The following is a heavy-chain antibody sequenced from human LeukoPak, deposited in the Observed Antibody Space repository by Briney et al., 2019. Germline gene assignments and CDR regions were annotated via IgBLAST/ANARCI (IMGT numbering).Heavy chain of an antibody. J-gene: IGHJ4*02. CDR2: ISGSGGST. V-gene: IGHV3-23*01. CDR1: GFTLSNSA. D-gene: IGHD6-19*01. Sequence: GGSLRLSCAASGFTLSNSAMTWVRQAPGKGLEWVSVISGSGGSTYNADSVKGRFTVSRDNSKNTLYLQLNSLRAEDTAVYYCAKSSGKEAVAALDYWGQGTLVTVSS. CDR3: AKSSGKEAVAALDY.